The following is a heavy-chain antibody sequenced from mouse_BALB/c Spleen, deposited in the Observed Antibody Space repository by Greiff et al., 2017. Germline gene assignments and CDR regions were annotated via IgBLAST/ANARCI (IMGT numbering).Heavy chain of an antibody. J-gene: IGHJ3*01. D-gene: IGHD1-1*01. CDR1: GYTFTSYW. Sequence: VQLQQPGAELVKPGASVKLSCKASGYTFTSYWMHWVKQRPGQGLEWIGEINPSNGRTNYNEKFKSKATLTVDKSSSTAYMQLSSLTSEDSAVYYCASVSPYGSSYALAYWGQGTLVTVSA. V-gene: IGHV1S81*02. CDR3: ASVSPYGSSYALAY. CDR2: INPSNGRT.